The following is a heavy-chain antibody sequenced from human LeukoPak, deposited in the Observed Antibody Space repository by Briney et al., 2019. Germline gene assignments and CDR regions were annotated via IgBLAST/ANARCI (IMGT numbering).Heavy chain of an antibody. V-gene: IGHV1-46*01. CDR3: ARDLPRKPMVFRFDP. J-gene: IGHJ5*02. Sequence: ASVKVSCKASGYTFTSYYMHWVRQAPGQGLEWMGIINPSGGSTSYAQRFQGRVTMTRDTSTSTVYMGLSSLRSEDTAVYYCARDLPRKPMVFRFDPWGQGTLVTVSS. CDR2: INPSGGST. CDR1: GYTFTSYY. D-gene: IGHD3-10*01.